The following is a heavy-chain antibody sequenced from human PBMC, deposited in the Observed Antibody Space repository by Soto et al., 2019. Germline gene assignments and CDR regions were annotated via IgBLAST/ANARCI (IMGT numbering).Heavy chain of an antibody. CDR2: IVVASGRT. J-gene: IGHJ6*02. Sequence: SVKVSCKASGFDFGSFGIQFLRQTRGRGLEWIGWIVVASGRTNYSRQFQGRVAFSRDMSSTTAYMDLYDLKSDDTAVYFCSADHPHTAIGWPVWGQGTTVTVSS. V-gene: IGHV1-58*02. CDR3: SADHPHTAIGWPV. CDR1: GFDFGSFG.